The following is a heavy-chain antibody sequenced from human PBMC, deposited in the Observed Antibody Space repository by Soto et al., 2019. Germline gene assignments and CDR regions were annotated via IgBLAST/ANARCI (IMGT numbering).Heavy chain of an antibody. J-gene: IGHJ6*02. CDR3: ARDHVVLMVCAIARWSPYGMDV. V-gene: IGHV3-30*03. CDR1: GFTFGSYG. D-gene: IGHD2-8*01. CDR2: ISYDGSNK. Sequence: GGSLRLSCAASGFTFGSYGMHWVRQAPGKGLEWVAVISYDGSNKYYADSVKGRFTISRDNSKNTLYLQMNSLRAEDTAVYYCARDHVVLMVCAIARWSPYGMDVWGPGPTVTVSS.